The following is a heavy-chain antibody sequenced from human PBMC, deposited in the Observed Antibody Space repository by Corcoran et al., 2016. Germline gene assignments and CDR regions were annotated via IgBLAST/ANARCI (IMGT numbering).Heavy chain of an antibody. CDR2: IYYSGST. Sequence: QLQLQESGPGLVKPSETLSLTCTVSGGSISSSSYYWGWIRQPPGKGLEWIGSIYYSGSTYYNPSLKSRVTISVDTSKNQFSLKLSSVTAADTAVYYCARDSGYDPYYYYYYGMDVWGQGTTVTVSS. CDR1: GGSISSSSYY. J-gene: IGHJ6*02. V-gene: IGHV4-39*07. CDR3: ARDSGYDPYYYYYYGMDV. D-gene: IGHD5-12*01.